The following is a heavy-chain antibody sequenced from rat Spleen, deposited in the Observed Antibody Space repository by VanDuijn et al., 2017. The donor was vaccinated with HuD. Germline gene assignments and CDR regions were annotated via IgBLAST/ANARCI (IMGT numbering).Heavy chain of an antibody. CDR2: ISTGGGNT. V-gene: IGHV5S13*01. CDR1: GFTYSNYV. CDR3: AKGAVYYFDY. Sequence: EVQLVESGGGLVQPGRSLKLSCAASGFTYSNYVMAWVRQAPTKGLEWVASISTGGGNTYYRDSVKGRFTISRDNAKNTLYLQMDSLRSEDTATYYCAKGAVYYFDYWGQGVMVTVSS. J-gene: IGHJ2*01. D-gene: IGHD1-2*01.